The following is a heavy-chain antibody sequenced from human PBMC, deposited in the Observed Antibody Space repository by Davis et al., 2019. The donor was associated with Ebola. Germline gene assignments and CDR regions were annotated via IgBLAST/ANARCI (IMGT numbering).Heavy chain of an antibody. V-gene: IGHV3-30*03. Sequence: GGSLRPSCAAPGFTFRSYGIHWVRQAPGKGLDWVAVISYDGSNKYYADPVKGRFTISKDNSKNTLYLQMNSLRAGDTAVYYFARGISRWGQGTLVTVSS. D-gene: IGHD3-3*02. J-gene: IGHJ4*02. CDR2: ISYDGSNK. CDR1: GFTFRSYG. CDR3: ARGISR.